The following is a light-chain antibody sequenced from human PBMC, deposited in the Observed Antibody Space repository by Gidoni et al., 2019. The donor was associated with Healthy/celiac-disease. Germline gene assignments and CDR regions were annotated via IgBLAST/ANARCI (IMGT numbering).Light chain of an antibody. CDR2: LGS. Sequence: DMVLTQSPLSLPFTPGEPASISCRSIPSLLHSNGYNYLDWYLQKPGQSPQLLIYLGSNRASGVPDRFSGSGSGTDFTLKSSMVEAEDVGVYYCMQALQTPRTFGQGTKVEIK. CDR1: PSLLHSNGYNY. V-gene: IGKV2-28*01. CDR3: MQALQTPRT. J-gene: IGKJ1*01.